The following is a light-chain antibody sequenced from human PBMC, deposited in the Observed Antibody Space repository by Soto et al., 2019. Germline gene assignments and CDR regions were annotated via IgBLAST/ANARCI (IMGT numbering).Light chain of an antibody. V-gene: IGLV1-40*01. CDR1: SSNIGAGFD. CDR3: QSYDSSLSAVV. Sequence: QSVLTQPPSVSGAPGQRVTISCTGSSSNIGAGFDVSWYQHLPGTAPKLLIYDNTNRPSGVTDRFSGSKSGTSASLAITGLQAEDEADYYCQSYDSSLSAVVFGGVTKLTVL. CDR2: DNT. J-gene: IGLJ2*01.